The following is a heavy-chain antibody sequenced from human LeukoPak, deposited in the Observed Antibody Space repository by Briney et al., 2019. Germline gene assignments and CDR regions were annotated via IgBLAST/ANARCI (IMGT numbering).Heavy chain of an antibody. V-gene: IGHV3-30-3*01. CDR1: GFTFSSYA. J-gene: IGHJ4*02. D-gene: IGHD3-10*02. CDR2: ISYDGSNK. CDR3: ARLCCTFLY. Sequence: PGGSLRLSCAASGFTFSSYAMHWVRQAPGKGLEWVAVISYDGSNKYYADSVKGRFTISRDNSKNTLYLQMNSLRAEDTAVYYCARLCCTFLYWGQGTLVTVSS.